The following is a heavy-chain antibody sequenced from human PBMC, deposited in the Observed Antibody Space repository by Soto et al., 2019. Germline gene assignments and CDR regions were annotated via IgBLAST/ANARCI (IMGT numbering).Heavy chain of an antibody. CDR1: GGSISSYY. CDR3: ASHCSGGSCSRRDAFDI. CDR2: IYYSGST. Sequence: QVQLQESGPGLVKPSETLSLTCTVSGGSISSYYWSWIRQPPGKGLEWIGYIYYSGSTNYNPSLKSRVTISVDTSKNQFSLELTSVTAADTAVYYCASHCSGGSCSRRDAFDIWGQGTMVTVSS. V-gene: IGHV4-59*01. J-gene: IGHJ3*02. D-gene: IGHD2-15*01.